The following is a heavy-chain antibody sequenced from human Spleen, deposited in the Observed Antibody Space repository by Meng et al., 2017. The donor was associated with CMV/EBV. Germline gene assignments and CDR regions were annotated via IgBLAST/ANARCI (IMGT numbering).Heavy chain of an antibody. V-gene: IGHV3-33*06. CDR2: IWYDGSNK. Sequence: CAASGFTFSSYGMHWVRQAPGKGLEWVAVIWYDGSNKYYADSVKGRFTISRDNSKNTLYLQMNSLRAEDTAVYYCAKCSYGDYSSLDYWGQGTLVTVSS. CDR1: GFTFSSYG. J-gene: IGHJ4*02. D-gene: IGHD4-17*01. CDR3: AKCSYGDYSSLDY.